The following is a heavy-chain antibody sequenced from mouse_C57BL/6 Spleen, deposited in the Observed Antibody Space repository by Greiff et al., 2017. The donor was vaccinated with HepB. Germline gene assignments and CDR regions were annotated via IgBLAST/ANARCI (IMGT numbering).Heavy chain of an antibody. CDR1: GYTFTSYW. V-gene: IGHV1-69*01. D-gene: IGHD2-5*01. J-gene: IGHJ4*01. CDR3: ALSYYSNLYAMDY. CDR2: IDPSDSYT. Sequence: QVQLQQPGAELVMPGASVKLSCKASGYTFTSYWMHWVKQRPGQGLEWIGEIDPSDSYTNYNQKFKGKSTLTVDKSSSTAYMQRSSLTSEDSAVYYCALSYYSNLYAMDYWGQGTSVTVSS.